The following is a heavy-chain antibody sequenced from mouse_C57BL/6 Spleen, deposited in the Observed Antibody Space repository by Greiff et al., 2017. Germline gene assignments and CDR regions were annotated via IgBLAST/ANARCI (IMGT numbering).Heavy chain of an antibody. Sequence: QVQLQQPGAELVMPGASVKLSCKASGYTFTSYWMHWVKQRPGQGLEWIGEIDPSDSYTNYNQKFKGKSTLTVDKSSSTAYMQLSSLTSEDSAVYCSARKEFISTVVATNYYAMDYWGQGTSVTVSS. CDR1: GYTFTSYW. J-gene: IGHJ4*01. D-gene: IGHD1-1*01. CDR2: IDPSDSYT. V-gene: IGHV1-69*01. CDR3: ARKEFISTVVATNYYAMDY.